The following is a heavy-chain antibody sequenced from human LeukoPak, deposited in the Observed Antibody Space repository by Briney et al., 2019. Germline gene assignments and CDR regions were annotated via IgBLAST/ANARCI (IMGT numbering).Heavy chain of an antibody. J-gene: IGHJ6*03. CDR2: IYTSWST. CDR3: ARQWWSTTDGLDYYYMDV. V-gene: IGHV4-4*09. D-gene: IGHD2-15*01. Sequence: SNNLFLNGTGSDGYISSYYWSWIRQPPGKGLDWIGYIYTSWSTNYNPSLKSRVNISVDTSKNQFSRKLSSVTAADTAVYYCARQWWSTTDGLDYYYMDVWGKGTTVTVSS. CDR1: DGYISSYY.